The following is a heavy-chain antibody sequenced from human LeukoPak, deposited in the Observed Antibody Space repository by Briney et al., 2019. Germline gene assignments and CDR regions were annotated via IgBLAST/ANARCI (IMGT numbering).Heavy chain of an antibody. D-gene: IGHD3-22*01. CDR2: IIPIFGTA. Sequence: SVKVSCKASGGTFSSYAISWVRQAPGQELEWIGGIIPIFGTANYAQKFQGRVTITTDESTSTAYMELSSLRSEDTAVYYCARASPMIVVVITEGTGYYYYMDVWGKGTTVTVSS. V-gene: IGHV1-69*05. J-gene: IGHJ6*03. CDR1: GGTFSSYA. CDR3: ARASPMIVVVITEGTGYYYYMDV.